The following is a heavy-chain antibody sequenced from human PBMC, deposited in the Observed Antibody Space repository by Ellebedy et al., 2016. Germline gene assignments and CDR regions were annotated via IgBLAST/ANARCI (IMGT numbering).Heavy chain of an antibody. CDR3: AKDFSGTYYDFWSGYYRGGIDY. V-gene: IGHV3-30-3*01. J-gene: IGHJ4*02. CDR1: GFTFSSYA. Sequence: GGSLRLXCAASGFTFSSYAMHWVRQAPGKGLEWVAVISYDGSNKYYADSVKGRFTISRDNSKNTLYLQMNSLRAEDTAVYYCAKDFSGTYYDFWSGYYRGGIDYWGQGTLFTVSS. D-gene: IGHD3-3*01. CDR2: ISYDGSNK.